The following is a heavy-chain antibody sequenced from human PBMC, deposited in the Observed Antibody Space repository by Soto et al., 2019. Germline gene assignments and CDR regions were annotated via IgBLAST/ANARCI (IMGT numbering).Heavy chain of an antibody. CDR3: TRPGYSNYDSDY. V-gene: IGHV3-73*02. CDR1: GFTLSGSV. CDR2: IRSRSNGYAT. D-gene: IGHD5-12*01. Sequence: EVQLVESGGGLVQLGGSLKLSCAASGFTLSGSVIYWVRQASGKGLEWVGRIRSRSNGYATAYAASVRGRFTISRDDSKNTAYLQMDSLKTEDTAVYYCTRPGYSNYDSDYWGQGTLVTVSS. J-gene: IGHJ4*02.